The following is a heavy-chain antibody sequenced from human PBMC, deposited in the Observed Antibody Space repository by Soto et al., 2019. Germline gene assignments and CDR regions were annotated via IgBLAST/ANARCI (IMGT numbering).Heavy chain of an antibody. D-gene: IGHD6-19*01. CDR1: GYTFTSYG. J-gene: IGHJ4*02. CDR3: ARSSSGWYYFSY. V-gene: IGHV1-18*01. CDR2: ISAYNGNT. Sequence: QVPLVQPGAEVKKPGASVKVSCKASGYTFTSYGISWVRQAPGQGREWMGWISAYNGNTNYAQKLQGRVTNTTDTSTSTAYMELRSLRSDDTAVYYCARSSSGWYYFSYWGQGTLVTVSS.